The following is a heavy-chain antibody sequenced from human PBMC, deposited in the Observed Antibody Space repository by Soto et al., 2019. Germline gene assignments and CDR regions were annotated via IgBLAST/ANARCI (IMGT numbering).Heavy chain of an antibody. J-gene: IGHJ4*02. CDR3: ARVVNSYYDFWSGYYDY. CDR1: GFTFSDHY. D-gene: IGHD3-3*01. V-gene: IGHV3-72*01. CDR2: TRNKANSYTT. Sequence: EVQLVESGGGLVQPGGSLRLSCAASGFTFSDHYMDWVRQAPGKGLEWVGRTRNKANSYTTEYAASVKDRFTISRDDSKNSLYLQMNSLKTEDTAVYYCARVVNSYYDFWSGYYDYWGQGTLVTVSS.